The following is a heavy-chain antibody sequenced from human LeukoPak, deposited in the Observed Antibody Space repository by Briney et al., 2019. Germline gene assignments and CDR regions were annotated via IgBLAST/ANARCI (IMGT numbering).Heavy chain of an antibody. J-gene: IGHJ4*02. V-gene: IGHV4-38-2*01. CDR2: IYHSGST. CDR1: GYSISSGYY. D-gene: IGHD3-10*01. Sequence: ASETLSLTCAVSGYSISSGYYWGWIRQPPGKGLEWIGSIYHSGSTYYNPSLKSRVTISVSTSKNQFSLKLSSVTAADTAVYYCARLSQLWFGELLPFVDYWGQGTLVTVSP. CDR3: ARLSQLWFGELLPFVDY.